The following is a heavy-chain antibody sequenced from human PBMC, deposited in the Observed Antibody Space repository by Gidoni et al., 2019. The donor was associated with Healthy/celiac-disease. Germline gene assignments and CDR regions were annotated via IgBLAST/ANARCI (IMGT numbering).Heavy chain of an antibody. CDR1: GFTFSSYA. V-gene: IGHV3-23*01. J-gene: IGHJ4*02. D-gene: IGHD5-12*01. CDR2: ISGSGGST. CDR3: AKDRGWLRLGSNLSGDY. Sequence: EVQLLESGGGLVQPGGSLRLSCAASGFTFSSYAMSWVRQAPGKGLEWVSAISGSGGSTYYADSVKGRFTISRDNSKNTLYLQMNSLRAEDTAVYYCAKDRGWLRLGSNLSGDYWGQGTLVTVSS.